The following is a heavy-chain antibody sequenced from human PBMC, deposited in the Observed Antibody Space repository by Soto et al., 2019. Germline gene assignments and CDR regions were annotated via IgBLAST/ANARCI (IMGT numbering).Heavy chain of an antibody. V-gene: IGHV4-59*01. D-gene: IGHD6-13*01. CDR1: GGSLSSYY. CDR3: AREGVSSSWYNYYAMDV. J-gene: IGHJ6*02. Sequence: SETLSLTCTVSGGSLSSYYWSWIRQPPGKGLEWIGYIYYSGSTNYNPSLKSRVTISVDTSKNQFSLKLSSVTAADTAVYYCAREGVSSSWYNYYAMDVSGQGTTVTVSS. CDR2: IYYSGST.